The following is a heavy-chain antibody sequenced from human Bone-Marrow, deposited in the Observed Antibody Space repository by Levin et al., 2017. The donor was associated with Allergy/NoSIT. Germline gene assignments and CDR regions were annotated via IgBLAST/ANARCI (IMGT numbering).Heavy chain of an antibody. Sequence: PGGSLRLSCAASGFTFDNYAIHWVRQAPGKGLEWVSSISGNADFIGYADSVKGRFTMSRDNARDSVYLQMNSLTIEDTAFYYCAKDKSPASYWYFDLWGRGSLVTVSS. J-gene: IGHJ2*01. CDR2: ISGNADFI. CDR3: AKDKSPASYWYFDL. CDR1: GFTFDNYA. V-gene: IGHV3-9*01. D-gene: IGHD2-15*01.